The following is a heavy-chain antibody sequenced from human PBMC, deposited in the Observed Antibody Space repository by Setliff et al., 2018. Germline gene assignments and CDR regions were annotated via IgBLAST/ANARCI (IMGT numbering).Heavy chain of an antibody. CDR3: ARSGRGYSGYESYYYYMDV. Sequence: ASETLSLTCTVSGGSISSSSYYWGWIRQPPGKGLEWIGSIYYSGSTYYNPSLKSRVTISVDTFKNQFSLKLSSVTAADTAVYYCARSGRGYSGYESYYYYMDVWGKGTTVTVSS. CDR1: GGSISSSSYY. D-gene: IGHD5-12*01. CDR2: IYYSGST. V-gene: IGHV4-39*01. J-gene: IGHJ6*03.